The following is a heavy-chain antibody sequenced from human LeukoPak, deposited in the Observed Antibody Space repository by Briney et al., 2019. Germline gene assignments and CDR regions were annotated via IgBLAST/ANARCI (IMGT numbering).Heavy chain of an antibody. V-gene: IGHV4-38-2*02. J-gene: IGHJ4*02. D-gene: IGHD2-2*01. CDR3: ARDKGSR. CDR2: IYHSGST. Sequence: PSETLSLTCTVSGYSISSGYYWGWIRQPPGKGLEWIGSIYHSGSTYYNPSLKSRVTISVDTSKNQFSLKLSSVTAADTAVYYCARDKGSRWGQGTLVTVSS. CDR1: GYSISSGYY.